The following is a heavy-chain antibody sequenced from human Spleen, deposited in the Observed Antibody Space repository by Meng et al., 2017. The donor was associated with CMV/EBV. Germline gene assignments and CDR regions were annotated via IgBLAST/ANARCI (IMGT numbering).Heavy chain of an antibody. CDR3: ARDRGGSGWLGPGH. CDR1: GFTFSSYW. J-gene: IGHJ1*01. CDR2: IKEDGGEK. V-gene: IGHV3-7*03. Sequence: GESLKISCAASGFTFSSYWMRWVRQAPGEGLEWVANIKEDGGEKYYVDSVKGRFTISRDNAKNSLYLQMNSLRVEDTALYYCARDRGGSGWLGPGHWGQGTLVTVSS. D-gene: IGHD6-19*01.